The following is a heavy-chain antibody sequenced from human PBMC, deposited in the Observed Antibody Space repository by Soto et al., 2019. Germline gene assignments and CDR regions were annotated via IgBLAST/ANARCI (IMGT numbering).Heavy chain of an antibody. Sequence: EVQLVESGGGLVQPGRSLRLSCAASGFTFDDYSMHWVRQAPGKGLEWVSGVSWNSGRIDSADSVKGRFTISRDNAKNALYLQRNSLRAEDTAFYFCTRARAVAAAVHLDYWGQGTLVTVSS. CDR1: GFTFDDYS. D-gene: IGHD6-19*01. J-gene: IGHJ4*02. CDR2: VSWNSGRI. CDR3: TRARAVAAAVHLDY. V-gene: IGHV3-9*01.